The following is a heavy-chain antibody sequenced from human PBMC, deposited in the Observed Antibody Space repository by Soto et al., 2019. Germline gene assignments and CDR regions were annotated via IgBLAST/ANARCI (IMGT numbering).Heavy chain of an antibody. V-gene: IGHV4-30-2*01. D-gene: IGHD3-22*01. CDR3: AREHYDSSGSVGIDV. Sequence: QLLLQESGSGLVKPSQTLSLTCAVSGASIRSGCFSWTWIRQPPGKGLELLGYMYHGGATYYNPSLESRATISADMPSNRFSLKVRSVTAADTTVYFCAREHYDSSGSVGIDVWGQGTKVIVSS. J-gene: IGHJ6*02. CDR2: MYHGGAT. CDR1: GASIRSGCFS.